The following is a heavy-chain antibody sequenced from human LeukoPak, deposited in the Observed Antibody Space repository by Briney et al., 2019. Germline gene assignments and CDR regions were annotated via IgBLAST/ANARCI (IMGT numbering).Heavy chain of an antibody. V-gene: IGHV1-8*03. J-gene: IGHJ2*01. Sequence: ASVKVSCKASGYTFTSYDINWVRQATGQGLEWMGWMNPNSGNTGYAQKFQGRVTISRNTSITTSYMELSSLRSDDTAVYYCAIQTSATTGSRYFDLWGRGTLVTVCS. CDR2: MNPNSGNT. D-gene: IGHD4-17*01. CDR1: GYTFTSYD. CDR3: AIQTSATTGSRYFDL.